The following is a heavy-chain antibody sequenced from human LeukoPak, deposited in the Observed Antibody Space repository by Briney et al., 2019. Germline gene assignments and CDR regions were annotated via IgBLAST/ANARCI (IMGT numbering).Heavy chain of an antibody. D-gene: IGHD4-17*01. J-gene: IGHJ4*02. CDR1: GFTFSSYG. CDR2: ISSSSSTI. CDR3: ARGRGYGDVKGIIDY. Sequence: GRSLRLSCAASGFTFSSYGMHWVRQAPGKGLEWVSYISSSSSTIYYADSVKGRFTISRDNAKNSLYLQMNSLRAEDTAVYYCARGRGYGDVKGIIDYWGQGTLVTVSS. V-gene: IGHV3-48*01.